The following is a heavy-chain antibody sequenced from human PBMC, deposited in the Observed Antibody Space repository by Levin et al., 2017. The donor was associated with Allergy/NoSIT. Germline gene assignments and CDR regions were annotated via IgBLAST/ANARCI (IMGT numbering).Heavy chain of an antibody. D-gene: IGHD3-10*01. CDR3: ARLSSGRSRDYYMDV. V-gene: IGHV5-51*01. J-gene: IGHJ6*03. CDR2: IYPGDSDT. Sequence: LGESLKISCKGSGYSFTSYWIGWVRQMPGKGLEWMGIIYPGDSDTRYSPSFQGQVTISADKSISTAYLQWSSLKASDTAMYYCARLSSGRSRDYYMDVWGKGTTVTVSS. CDR1: GYSFTSYW.